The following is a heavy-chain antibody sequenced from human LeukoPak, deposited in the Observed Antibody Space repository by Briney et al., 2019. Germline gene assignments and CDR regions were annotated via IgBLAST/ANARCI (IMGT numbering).Heavy chain of an antibody. CDR2: IYYSGST. Sequence: PSETLSLTCTVSGGSISSSSYYWGWIRQPPGKGLEWIGSIYYSGSTYYNPSLKSRVTISVDTSKNQFSPKLSSVTAADTAVYYCASSNYYGSGSYLAYWGQGTLVTVSS. CDR3: ASSNYYGSGSYLAY. V-gene: IGHV4-39*07. CDR1: GGSISSSSYY. D-gene: IGHD3-10*01. J-gene: IGHJ4*02.